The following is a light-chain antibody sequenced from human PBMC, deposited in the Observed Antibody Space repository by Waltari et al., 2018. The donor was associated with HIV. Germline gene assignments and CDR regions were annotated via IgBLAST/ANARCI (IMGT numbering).Light chain of an antibody. Sequence: SYDLTQPPSVSVSPGQTAAIPCSGRKLGDTYTSWYQRKAGQAPVLLIYQGVRRPSGISVRFSGSSSGDTATLAICGAQAGDEADYFCQAWASDTAVFGGGTTLTVL. CDR1: KLGDTY. CDR2: QGV. J-gene: IGLJ2*01. V-gene: IGLV3-1*01. CDR3: QAWASDTAV.